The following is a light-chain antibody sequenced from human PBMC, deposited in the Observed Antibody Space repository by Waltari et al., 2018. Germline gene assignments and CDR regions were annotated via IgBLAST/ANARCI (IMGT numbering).Light chain of an antibody. CDR3: LQDYSYPRT. J-gene: IGKJ1*01. CDR1: QGIRNW. Sequence: DIQLTQSPSSVSASVGDRVTITCRASQGIRNWLAWYQQKPGKAPKLLIFGASTLQSGVPSRFSGNTSDTDFTLTISSLQPEDIATYYCLQDYSYPRTFGQGTKVEIK. V-gene: IGKV1-12*01. CDR2: GAS.